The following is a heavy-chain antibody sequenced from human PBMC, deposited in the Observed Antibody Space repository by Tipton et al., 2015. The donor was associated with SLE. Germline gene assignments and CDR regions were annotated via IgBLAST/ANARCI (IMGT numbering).Heavy chain of an antibody. J-gene: IGHJ4*02. CDR2: IYYSGST. CDR1: GGSITSNY. D-gene: IGHD1-26*01. CDR3: ARHSRGRGGATPFDY. V-gene: IGHV4-59*01. Sequence: TLSLTCTVSGGSITSNYWSWIRQSPGKGLEWIGYIYYSGSTNYNPSLKSRVTISVDTSKNQFSLRLSSVTAGDTAVYYCARHSRGRGGATPFDYWGQGTLVTVSS.